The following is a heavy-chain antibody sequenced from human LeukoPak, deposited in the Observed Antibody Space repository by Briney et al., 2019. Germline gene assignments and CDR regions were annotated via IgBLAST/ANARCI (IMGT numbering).Heavy chain of an antibody. Sequence: GGSLRLSCAASGFTFNKYSMSWVRQAPGKGLEWVSAISGSGGSTYYADSVKGRFTISRDNSKNTLYLQMSSLRAEDTAVYYCAKDVTTGTYYFDYWGQGTLVTVSS. CDR2: ISGSGGST. CDR1: GFTFNKYS. CDR3: AKDVTTGTYYFDY. V-gene: IGHV3-23*01. D-gene: IGHD1-1*01. J-gene: IGHJ4*02.